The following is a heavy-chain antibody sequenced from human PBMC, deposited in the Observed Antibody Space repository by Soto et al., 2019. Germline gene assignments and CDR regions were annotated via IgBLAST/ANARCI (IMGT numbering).Heavy chain of an antibody. CDR2: ISGSGGST. V-gene: IGHV3-23*01. J-gene: IGHJ3*02. CDR3: AKTQIIAVAGQGAFDI. Sequence: GGSLRLSCAASGFTFSSYAMSWVRQAPGKGLEWVSAISGSGGSTYYADSVKGRFTISRDNSKNTLYLQMNSLRAEDTAVYYCAKTQIIAVAGQGAFDIWGQGTMVTVS. CDR1: GFTFSSYA. D-gene: IGHD6-19*01.